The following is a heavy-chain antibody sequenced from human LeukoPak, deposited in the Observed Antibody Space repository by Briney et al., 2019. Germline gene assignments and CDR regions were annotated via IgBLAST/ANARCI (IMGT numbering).Heavy chain of an antibody. CDR2: ISYDGTNK. CDR3: AKICTSGETDYWYFDL. CDR1: GFTFSSYG. Sequence: PGGSLRLSCAASGFTFSSYGMHWVRQAPGKGLEWVALISYDGTNKYYGDSVKGRFIISRDNSKNTLYLQMNSLRDEDTAVYYCAKICTSGETDYWYFDLWGRGTLVTVSS. D-gene: IGHD2-2*01. V-gene: IGHV3-30*18. J-gene: IGHJ2*01.